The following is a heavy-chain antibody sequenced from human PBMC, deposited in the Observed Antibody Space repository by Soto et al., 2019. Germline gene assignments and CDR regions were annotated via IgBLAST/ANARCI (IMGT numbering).Heavy chain of an antibody. CDR1: GGSFSGYY. CDR3: ARDHWVYAFDY. Sequence: SETLSLSCAVYGGSFSGYYWSWIRQPPGKGLEWIGEINHSGSTNYNPSLKSRVTISVDTSKNQFSLKLSSVTAADTAVYYCARDHWVYAFDYWGQGTLVTVSS. D-gene: IGHD2-8*01. J-gene: IGHJ4*02. V-gene: IGHV4-34*01. CDR2: INHSGST.